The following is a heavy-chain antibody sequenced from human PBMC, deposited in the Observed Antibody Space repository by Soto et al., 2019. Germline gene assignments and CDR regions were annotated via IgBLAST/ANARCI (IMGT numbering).Heavy chain of an antibody. CDR3: ARAAYPSGWPWNRPHF. CDR2: ISAYNGNT. Sequence: QDQLVQSGAEVKEPGASVKVSCKSSGFMFTAYGFYWVRQAPGEGHEWLGWISAYNGNTNYVQKFEERNTMTTDAPTSTVYMELRRLRSDDTAVYYCARAAYPSGWPWNRPHFWGQGALVTVSA. V-gene: IGHV1-18*01. CDR1: GFMFTAYG. J-gene: IGHJ4*02. D-gene: IGHD6-19*01.